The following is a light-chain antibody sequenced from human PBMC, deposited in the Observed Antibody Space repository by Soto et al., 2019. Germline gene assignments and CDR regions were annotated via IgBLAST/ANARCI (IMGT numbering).Light chain of an antibody. V-gene: IGKV1-5*01. Sequence: DIQMTQSPSTLSASVGDRVTITCRASHSISSWLACYQQKPGKAPRLLIYDASHLESRVPSRFSGSGSGTEFTLTISRLQPDDFATYYCQQYSTYSRPFGQGTKVEVK. CDR3: QQYSTYSRP. CDR2: DAS. J-gene: IGKJ1*01. CDR1: HSISSW.